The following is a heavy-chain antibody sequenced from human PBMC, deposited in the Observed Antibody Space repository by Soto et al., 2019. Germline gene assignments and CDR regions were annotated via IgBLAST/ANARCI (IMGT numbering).Heavy chain of an antibody. CDR3: ARGAGDNNAFEI. CDR1: GGTISTYA. CDR2: IIPIFRTP. V-gene: IGHV1-69*12. J-gene: IGHJ3*02. Sequence: VLLVQSGAEVKQPGSSVKVSCKASGGTISTYAITWVRQAPGQGLEWVGGIIPIFRTPNYAQNLQGRVTITADESTSPVSMELSTLRSADTAVYYCARGAGDNNAFEIWGQGTVVTVSS. D-gene: IGHD1-26*01.